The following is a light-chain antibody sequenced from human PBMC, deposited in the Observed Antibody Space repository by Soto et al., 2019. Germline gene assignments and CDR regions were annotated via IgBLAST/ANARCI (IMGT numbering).Light chain of an antibody. Sequence: EVVFAKLAPTLSLSQGERATLSCRASQSVSSYLAWYQQKPGQAPRLLIYDASNRATGIPARFGGSGSGTDFTLTISSLEPEDFAVYYCQQRGNWPFTFGPGTKVDIK. CDR1: QSVSSY. CDR3: QQRGNWPFT. J-gene: IGKJ3*01. V-gene: IGKV3-11*01. CDR2: DAS.